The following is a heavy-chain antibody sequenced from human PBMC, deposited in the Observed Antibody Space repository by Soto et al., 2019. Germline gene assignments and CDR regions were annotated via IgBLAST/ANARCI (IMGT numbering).Heavy chain of an antibody. CDR2: MNPDGSAI. J-gene: IGHJ4*02. Sequence: EVQLVESGGGLVQPGGSLRLSCVVSGFTFSSSWMHWVRQGPGKGLVWVSRMNPDGSAINYADSVKGRFTTSRDNAKNILYLQMSSLRAEDTAVYYCAKVFYYYDSSGYYYFDYWGQGTLVTVSS. D-gene: IGHD3-22*01. CDR3: AKVFYYYDSSGYYYFDY. V-gene: IGHV3-74*01. CDR1: GFTFSSSW.